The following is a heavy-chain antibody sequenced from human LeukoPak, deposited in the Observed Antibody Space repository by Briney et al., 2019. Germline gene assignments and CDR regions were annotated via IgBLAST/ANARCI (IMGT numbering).Heavy chain of an antibody. CDR2: IYYSGST. Sequence: SETLSLTCTVSGGSISSYYWSWIRQPPRKGLDSIGYIYYSGSTNYKPSLKRRVTISVETSKNPFSLKLRSVTAADTAVYYCARVTGYMIEDYFDYWGQGTLVTVSS. J-gene: IGHJ4*02. CDR1: GGSISSYY. V-gene: IGHV4-59*01. CDR3: ARVTGYMIEDYFDY. D-gene: IGHD3-22*01.